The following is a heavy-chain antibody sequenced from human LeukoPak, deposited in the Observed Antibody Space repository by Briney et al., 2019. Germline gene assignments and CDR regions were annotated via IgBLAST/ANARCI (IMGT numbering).Heavy chain of an antibody. CDR3: AKDLTGYGMDV. CDR2: ISYDGSNK. D-gene: IGHD4/OR15-4a*01. Sequence: GRSLRLSCAASGFTFSSYGMHWVRQAPGKGLEWVAAISYDGSNKYYADSVKGRFTISRDNPKNTLYLQMNSLRAEDTAVYYCAKDLTGYGMDVWGQGTTVTVSS. J-gene: IGHJ6*02. V-gene: IGHV3-30*18. CDR1: GFTFSSYG.